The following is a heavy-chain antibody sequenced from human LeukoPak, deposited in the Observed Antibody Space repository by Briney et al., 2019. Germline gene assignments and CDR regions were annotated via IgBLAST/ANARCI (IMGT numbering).Heavy chain of an antibody. D-gene: IGHD3-10*01. CDR1: GFTFSSYG. V-gene: IGHV3-30*03. J-gene: IGHJ4*02. CDR3: AGAPWDMVRGVIIQGPIDY. Sequence: GGSLRLSCAASGFTFSSYGMHWVRQAPGKGLEWVAVISYDGSNKYYADSVKGRFTISRDNSKNTLYLQMNSLRAEDTAVYYCAGAPWDMVRGVIIQGPIDYWGQGTLVTVSS. CDR2: ISYDGSNK.